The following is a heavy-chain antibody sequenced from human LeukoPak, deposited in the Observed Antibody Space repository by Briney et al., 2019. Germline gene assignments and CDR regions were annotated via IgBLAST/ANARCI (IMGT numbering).Heavy chain of an antibody. CDR2: IYYSGST. Sequence: SETLSLTCTVSGGSISTNCWSWIRQPPGKGLEWIGYIYYSGSTTYNPSLKSRVTISVDTSKNQFSLKLSSVPAADTAVYYCARGRISSGWYAHFDYWGQGILVTVSA. CDR3: ARGRISSGWYAHFDY. V-gene: IGHV4-59*01. D-gene: IGHD6-19*01. CDR1: GGSISTNC. J-gene: IGHJ4*02.